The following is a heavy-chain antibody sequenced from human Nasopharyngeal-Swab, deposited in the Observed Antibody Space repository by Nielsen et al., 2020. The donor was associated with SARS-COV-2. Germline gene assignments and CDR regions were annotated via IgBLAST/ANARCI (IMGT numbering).Heavy chain of an antibody. V-gene: IGHV3-33*01. J-gene: IGHJ4*02. Sequence: VRQAPGKGLEWVAVIWYDGSNKYYADSVKGRFTISRDNSKNTPYLQMNSLRAEDTAVYYCARGDYDFWSGYPRYFDYWGQGTLVTVSS. CDR3: ARGDYDFWSGYPRYFDY. D-gene: IGHD3-3*01. CDR2: IWYDGSNK.